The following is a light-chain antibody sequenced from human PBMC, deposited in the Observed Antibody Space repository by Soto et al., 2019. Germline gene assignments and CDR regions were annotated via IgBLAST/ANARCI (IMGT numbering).Light chain of an antibody. CDR2: AAS. CDR1: QGISSY. J-gene: IGKJ1*01. Sequence: AILVTQSPASLSASTGDRVTITCRASQGISSYLAWYQQKPGKAPKLLIYAASTLQSGVPSRFSGSGSGTDFTLTISSLQPEDFATYYCQQSYSSPPTFAQGTKVDIK. V-gene: IGKV1-8*01. CDR3: QQSYSSPPT.